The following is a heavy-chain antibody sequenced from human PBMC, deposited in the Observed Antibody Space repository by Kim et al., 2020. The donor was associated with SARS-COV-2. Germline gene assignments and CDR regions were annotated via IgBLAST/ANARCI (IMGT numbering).Heavy chain of an antibody. J-gene: IGHJ4*02. V-gene: IGHV1-2*04. D-gene: IGHD6-19*01. CDR1: EYTFTGNY. CDR2: VNPNTGGT. Sequence: ASVKVSCKASEYTFTGNYMHWVRQAPGQGLEWMGWVNPNTGGTNYAQKFQDWVTMTTDTSISTAYMELRRLTSDDTAVYYCARDLEGVAGDYWGQGTLVT. CDR3: ARDLEGVAGDY.